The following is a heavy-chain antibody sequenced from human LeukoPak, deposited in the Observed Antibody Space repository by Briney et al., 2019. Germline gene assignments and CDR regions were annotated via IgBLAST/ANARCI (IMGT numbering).Heavy chain of an antibody. CDR3: ARRFRGGFDY. D-gene: IGHD3-10*01. J-gene: IGHJ4*02. Sequence: SETLSLTCTVSGGSISSSSYYWGWIRQPPGKGLEWVGSLYYSGSTYYNPSLKSRLTMSVDTSTNQFSLRLSSVTAADTAVYYCARRFRGGFDYWGQGTLVTVSS. CDR2: LYYSGST. CDR1: GGSISSSSYY. V-gene: IGHV4-39*01.